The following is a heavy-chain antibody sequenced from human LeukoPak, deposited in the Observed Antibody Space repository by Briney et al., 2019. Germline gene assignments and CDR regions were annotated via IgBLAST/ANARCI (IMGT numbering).Heavy chain of an antibody. Sequence: GASVKVSCKASGYTFTGYYIHWVRQAPGQGLEWLGWINPNNGGTNYAQKFQGSVTMTRDTSISSAYMELSSLTSDDTAVYYCARALRSDGGYWGQGTLVTVSS. V-gene: IGHV1-2*02. CDR2: INPNNGGT. J-gene: IGHJ4*02. CDR1: GYTFTGYY. CDR3: ARALRSDGGY.